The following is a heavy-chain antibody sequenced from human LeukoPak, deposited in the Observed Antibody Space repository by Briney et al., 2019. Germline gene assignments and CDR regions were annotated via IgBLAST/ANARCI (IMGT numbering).Heavy chain of an antibody. J-gene: IGHJ6*03. V-gene: IGHV3-48*04. CDR1: GFTFSSYS. CDR3: ARDFQRVGYYYYYMDV. D-gene: IGHD1-26*01. CDR2: ISSSNSSI. Sequence: WGSLCLSCAASGFTFSSYSMNWVRQAPGKGREGVSYISSSNSSISYADSVKGRFTISRDNAKNSLYLQMNSLRAEDTAVYYCARDFQRVGYYYYYMDVWGKGTTVTVSS.